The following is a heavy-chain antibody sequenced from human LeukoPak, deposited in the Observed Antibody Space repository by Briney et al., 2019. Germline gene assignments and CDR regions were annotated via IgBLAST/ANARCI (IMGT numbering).Heavy chain of an antibody. CDR3: ARWPRNYDILTGSIYAFDY. D-gene: IGHD3-9*01. V-gene: IGHV4-61*01. Sequence: PSETLSLTCTVSGGSVSGGSYYWSWIRQPPGKGLEWIGYIYYSGSTNYNPSLKSRVTISVDTSKNQFSLKLSSVTAADTAVYYCARWPRNYDILTGSIYAFDYWGQGTLVTVSS. CDR1: GGSVSGGSYY. CDR2: IYYSGST. J-gene: IGHJ4*02.